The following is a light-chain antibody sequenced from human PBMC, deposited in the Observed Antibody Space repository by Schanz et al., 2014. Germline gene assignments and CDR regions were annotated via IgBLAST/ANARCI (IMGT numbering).Light chain of an antibody. V-gene: IGLV2-8*01. CDR2: EVS. J-gene: IGLJ2*01. CDR1: SSDVGGSNS. CDR3: SSYTTNSAPGVV. Sequence: QSALTQPPSASGSPGQSVTISCTGTSSDVGGSNSVSWYQQLPGKAPKLVISEVSKRPSGVPDRFSGSKSGNAASLTVSGLQAEDEADYYCSSYTTNSAPGVVFGGGTKLTVL.